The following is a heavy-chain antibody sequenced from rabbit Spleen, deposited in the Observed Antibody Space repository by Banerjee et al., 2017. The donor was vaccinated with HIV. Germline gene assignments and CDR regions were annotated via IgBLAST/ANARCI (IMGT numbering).Heavy chain of an antibody. D-gene: IGHD1-1*01. CDR1: GFSFSDRDV. J-gene: IGHJ4*01. CDR2: INAATAKP. CDR3: ARDLLGVIGWNFGW. Sequence: QEQLVESGGGLVQPEGSLTLTCKASGFSFSDRDVMCWVRQAPGKGLEWIACINAATAKPVYATWAKGRFTISRTSSTTVTLRMTSLTAADRATYSCARDLLGVIGWNFGWWGPGTLVTVS. V-gene: IGHV1S45*01.